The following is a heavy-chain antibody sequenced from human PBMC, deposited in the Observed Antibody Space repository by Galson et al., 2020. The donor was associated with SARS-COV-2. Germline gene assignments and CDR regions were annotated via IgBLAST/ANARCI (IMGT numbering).Heavy chain of an antibody. CDR1: GFTFSSYG. J-gene: IGHJ6*02. V-gene: IGHV3-30*03. CDR3: AREGEDTWYDYVMDA. D-gene: IGHD3-16*01. CDR2: ISYDGSNK. Sequence: GESLKISCAASGFTFSSYGMHWVRQAPGKGLAWVAVISYDGSNKYYADSVKGRFTISRDNSKNTLYLQMNSLRAEDTAVYYCAREGEDTWYDYVMDAWGQGTTVTVSS.